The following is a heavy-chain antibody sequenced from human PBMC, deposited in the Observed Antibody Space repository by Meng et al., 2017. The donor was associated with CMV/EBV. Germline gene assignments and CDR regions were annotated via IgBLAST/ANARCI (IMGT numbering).Heavy chain of an antibody. CDR3: AHRGSYGYHGY. Sequence: LMWSGPTLGKPTQPSMLTCTSSGFSLSTRGVGVGWTRQPPGKALEWLALIYWDDDKRYSPSLKSRLTITKDTSKNQVVITMTNMDPVDTATYYCAHRGSYGYHGYWGQGTLVTVSS. CDR2: IYWDDDK. CDR1: GFSLSTRGVG. D-gene: IGHD5-18*01. J-gene: IGHJ4*02. V-gene: IGHV2-5*02.